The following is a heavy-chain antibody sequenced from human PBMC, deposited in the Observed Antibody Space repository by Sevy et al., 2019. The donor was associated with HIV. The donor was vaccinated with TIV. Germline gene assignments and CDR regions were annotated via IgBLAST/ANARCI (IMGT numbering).Heavy chain of an antibody. Sequence: ASVKVSCKASGYTFTSSEVNWVRQAPGQGLEWMGWINPNSGKTGYAQKLQGRVTMTRDTSVSTVFMERSSRAAEDTATYYCVRAMRDGSGWYGPTYWGQGTLVTVSS. D-gene: IGHD6-19*01. V-gene: IGHV1-8*01. CDR3: VRAMRDGSGWYGPTY. J-gene: IGHJ4*02. CDR2: INPNSGKT. CDR1: GYTFTSSE.